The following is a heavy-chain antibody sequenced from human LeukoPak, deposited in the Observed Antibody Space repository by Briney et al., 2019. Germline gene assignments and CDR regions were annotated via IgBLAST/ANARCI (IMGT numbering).Heavy chain of an antibody. CDR3: ARDWSGPSYGMDV. CDR1: GFTFSSYA. D-gene: IGHD3-3*01. J-gene: IGHJ6*02. CDR2: ISYDGSNK. V-gene: IGHV3-30*04. Sequence: GGSLRLSCAASGFTFSSYAMHWVRQAPGKGLGWVAVISYDGSNKYYADSVKGRFTISRDNSKNTLYLQMNSLRAEDTAVYYCARDWSGPSYGMDVWGQGTTVTVSS.